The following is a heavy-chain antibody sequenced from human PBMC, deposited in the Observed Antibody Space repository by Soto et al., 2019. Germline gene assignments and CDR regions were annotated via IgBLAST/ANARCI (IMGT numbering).Heavy chain of an antibody. CDR3: ARERSTGIGY. CDR1: GGSISSGGYY. CDR2: IYYSGST. Sequence: SETLSLTCTVSGGSISSGGYYWSWIRQHPGKGLEWIGYIYYSGSTYYNPSLKSRVTISVDTSKNQFSLKLSSVTAADTAVYYCARERSTGIGYWGQGTLVTVSS. J-gene: IGHJ4*02. V-gene: IGHV4-31*03. D-gene: IGHD4-4*01.